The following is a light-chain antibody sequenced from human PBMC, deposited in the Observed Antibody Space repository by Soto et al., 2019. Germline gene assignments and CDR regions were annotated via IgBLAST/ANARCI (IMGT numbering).Light chain of an antibody. J-gene: IGKJ1*01. Sequence: EIVLTQSTGTLSLSPGERATLSCRASQSVSSSYLAWYQQKPGQAPRLLIYGASSRATGIPDRFSGSGSGTDFTLTISRLEPEDFAVYYCEQYPGTFGQGTKVEIK. CDR2: GAS. V-gene: IGKV3-20*01. CDR1: QSVSSSY. CDR3: EQYPGT.